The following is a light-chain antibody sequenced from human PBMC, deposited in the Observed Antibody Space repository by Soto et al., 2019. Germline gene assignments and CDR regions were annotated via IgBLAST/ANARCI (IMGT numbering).Light chain of an antibody. CDR1: QGINKF. CDR3: KQYASFPLT. Sequence: DIQMTQSPSSLSASVGDSVTITCRASQGINKFLAWFQQKPGTAPKSLISTASRLQSGVPSRFSGSGSGTHFTLTINNLQPEDLATYYCKQYASFPLTFGGGTRVEIK. J-gene: IGKJ4*01. V-gene: IGKV1-16*01. CDR2: TAS.